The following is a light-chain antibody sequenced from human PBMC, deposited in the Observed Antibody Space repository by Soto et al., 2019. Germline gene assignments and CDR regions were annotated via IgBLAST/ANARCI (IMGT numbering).Light chain of an antibody. J-gene: IGKJ5*01. CDR3: QQLNSYPIT. CDR2: AAS. V-gene: IGKV1-9*01. CDR1: QGISTF. Sequence: DIQLTQSPSFLSASVGDRVTITCRASQGISTFLAWYQLKPGKAPKLLIYAASTLQSGVPSRFRGSGSGTEFTLTIISLQPEDFATYYCQQLNSYPITLGHGTRLEIK.